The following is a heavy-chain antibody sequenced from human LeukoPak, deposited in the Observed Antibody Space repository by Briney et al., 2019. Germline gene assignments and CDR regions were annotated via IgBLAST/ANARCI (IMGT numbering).Heavy chain of an antibody. D-gene: IGHD1-26*01. CDR1: SGSISSSSYY. V-gene: IGHV4-39*01. CDR3: ARPAIVGATRVNYFDY. J-gene: IGHJ4*02. Sequence: PSETLSLPCTVSSGSISSSSYYWGWIRQPPGKGLEWIGSIYYSGSTYYNPSLKSRVTISVDTSKNQFSLKLSSVTAADTAVYYCARPAIVGATRVNYFDYWGQGTLVTVSS. CDR2: IYYSGST.